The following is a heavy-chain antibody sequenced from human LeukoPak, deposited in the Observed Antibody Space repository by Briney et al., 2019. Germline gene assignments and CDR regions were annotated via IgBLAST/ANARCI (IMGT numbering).Heavy chain of an antibody. V-gene: IGHV1-2*02. J-gene: IGHJ5*02. CDR1: GYTFTGYY. Sequence: GASVKVSCKASGYTFTGYYIHWVRQAPGQGLEWMGCINPNTGDTDYAQNFKGRVTLTRDTSISTAYMELSRLTSDDTAVFYCARPYSHDDPFDLWGQGTLVTVSS. CDR3: ARPYSHDDPFDL. D-gene: IGHD4-11*01. CDR2: INPNTGDT.